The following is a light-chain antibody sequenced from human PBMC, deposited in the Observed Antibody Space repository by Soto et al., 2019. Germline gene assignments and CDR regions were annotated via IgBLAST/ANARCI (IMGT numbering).Light chain of an antibody. CDR2: DAS. Sequence: DIQMTPSPSTLSASVGARVTITCRASQSISSWLAWYQQKPGKAPSLLSYDASSLESGVPSRFSGSGSGTEFILTISSLLHDDFATYCGHQYNIYSQLTFGGGTKVEIK. CDR3: HQYNIYSQLT. CDR1: QSISSW. J-gene: IGKJ4*01. V-gene: IGKV1-5*01.